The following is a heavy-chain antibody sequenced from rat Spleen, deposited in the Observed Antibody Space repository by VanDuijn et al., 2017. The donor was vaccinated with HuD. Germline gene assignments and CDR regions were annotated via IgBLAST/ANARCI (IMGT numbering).Heavy chain of an antibody. D-gene: IGHD1-4*01. Sequence: QVQLKESGPGLVQPSQTLSLTCTVSGLSLTSNSVSWIRQPPGKGLEWMGVIWDNGGTDYASSLKSRLGISRDTSRDQVFLKMSSLQIEDTAMYFCASGIHDFWGQGVMVTVSS. CDR1: GLSLTSNS. J-gene: IGHJ2*01. V-gene: IGHV2-47*01. CDR3: ASGIHDF. CDR2: IWDNGGT.